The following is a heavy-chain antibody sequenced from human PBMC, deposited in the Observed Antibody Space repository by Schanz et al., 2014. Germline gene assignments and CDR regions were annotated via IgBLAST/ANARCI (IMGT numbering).Heavy chain of an antibody. CDR1: GYSFGGYY. CDR2: INPSSGGT. J-gene: IGHJ4*02. CDR3: ARELRLEYYFDY. V-gene: IGHV1-2*04. D-gene: IGHD4-17*01. Sequence: QVQLVQSGAEVKKPGASVKVSCRTSGYSFGGYYIHWVRQAPGQGLEWMGKINPSSGGTDYAQNFQGWVSMTRDTSISTAYMELSSLRSDDTAVYYCARELRLEYYFDYWGQGTQVTVSS.